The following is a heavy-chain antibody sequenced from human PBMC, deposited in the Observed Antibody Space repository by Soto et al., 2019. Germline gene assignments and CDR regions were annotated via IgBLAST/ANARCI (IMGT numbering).Heavy chain of an antibody. V-gene: IGHV1-69*01. CDR2: FVPLFGTT. J-gene: IGHJ4*02. CDR3: ATHGLGVSSPPYFDN. D-gene: IGHD3-16*01. Sequence: QLVQSGSEVQKPGSSVKVSCQASGGTFSGYVVTWVRQDPGQGLEWMGEFVPLFGTTNYAQRFSGRITITAEESTSTAYMELRTLRSDDTAVYYCATHGLGVSSPPYFDNWGQGTLVTVSS. CDR1: GGTFSGYV.